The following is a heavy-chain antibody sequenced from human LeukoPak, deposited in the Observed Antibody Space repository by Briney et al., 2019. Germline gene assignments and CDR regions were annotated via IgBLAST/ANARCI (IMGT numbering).Heavy chain of an antibody. CDR1: GFTFSSYA. V-gene: IGHV3-23*01. Sequence: GGSLRLSCAASGFTFSSYAMNWVRQAPWKGLGWVSAISGSGGSTYYADSVRGRFTISRDNAKNSLYLQMNSLRAEDTAVYYCARERVGAEYYYYYYGMDVWGQGTTVTVSS. CDR2: ISGSGGST. D-gene: IGHD1-26*01. J-gene: IGHJ6*02. CDR3: ARERVGAEYYYYYYGMDV.